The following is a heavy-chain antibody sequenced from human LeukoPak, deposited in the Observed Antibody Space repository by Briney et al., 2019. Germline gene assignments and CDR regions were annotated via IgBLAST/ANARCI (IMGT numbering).Heavy chain of an antibody. CDR1: GFTFSSYA. CDR3: ACIAADPDY. CDR2: ISGSGGST. Sequence: GGSLRLSCAASGFTFSSYAMSWVRQAPGKGLEWVSAISGSGGSTYYADSVKGRFTISRDNSKDTLYLQLNSLTTEDTAVYYCACIAADPDYWGQGSLVTVSS. V-gene: IGHV3-23*01. D-gene: IGHD6-13*01. J-gene: IGHJ4*02.